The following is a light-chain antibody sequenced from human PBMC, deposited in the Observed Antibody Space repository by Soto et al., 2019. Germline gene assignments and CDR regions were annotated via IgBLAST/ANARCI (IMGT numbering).Light chain of an antibody. CDR3: LRFYTAPP. J-gene: IGKJ3*01. Sequence: DIQLTQSPSSLSASVGDRVTITCRVSQDIRSNLNCYRQRPGKDPHVLIFGAPNLQSGVPTRFSGSGSGTDFTLTLSSLQPEDPSPYSGLRFYTAPPFGPGAKVDF. CDR2: GAP. CDR1: QDIRSN. V-gene: IGKV1-27*01.